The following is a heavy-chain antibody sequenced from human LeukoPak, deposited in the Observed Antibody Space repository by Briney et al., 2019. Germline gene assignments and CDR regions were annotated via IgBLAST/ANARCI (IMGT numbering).Heavy chain of an antibody. V-gene: IGHV3-21*06. CDR2: MSSSSNYI. CDR1: GFTFSSYG. Sequence: PGGSLRLSCAASGFTFSSYGMHWVRQAPGKGLEWVSSMSSSSNYIYQSDSVKGRFTISRDNARNSLFLQMNSLRAEDTAVYYCARPYSSGYYFGAFDIWGQGTMVTVSS. J-gene: IGHJ3*02. CDR3: ARPYSSGYYFGAFDI. D-gene: IGHD3-22*01.